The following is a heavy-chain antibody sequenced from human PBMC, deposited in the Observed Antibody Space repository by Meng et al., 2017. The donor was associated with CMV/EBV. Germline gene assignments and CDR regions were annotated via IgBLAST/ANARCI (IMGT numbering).Heavy chain of an antibody. J-gene: IGHJ4*02. CDR1: GGTFSSYT. Sequence: KASGGTFSSYTISWVRRAPEQGLEWMGRIIPILGIANYAQKFQGRVTITADKSTSTAYMELSSLRSEDTAVYYCARSGSRGRTSNFDYWGQGTLVTVSS. V-gene: IGHV1-69*02. D-gene: IGHD1-1*01. CDR2: IIPILGIA. CDR3: ARSGSRGRTSNFDY.